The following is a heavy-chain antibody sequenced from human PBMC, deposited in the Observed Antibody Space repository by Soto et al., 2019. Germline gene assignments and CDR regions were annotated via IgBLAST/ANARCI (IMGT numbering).Heavy chain of an antibody. Sequence: SETLSLTCAVSGGSISSGGYSWSWIRQPPGKGLEWIGYIYHSGSTYYNPSLKSRVTISVDTSKNQFSLKLSSVTAADTAVYYCAGVYYDSSGYYPGRAEYFQHWGQGTLVTVSS. J-gene: IGHJ1*01. V-gene: IGHV4-30-2*02. CDR3: AGVYYDSSGYYPGRAEYFQH. CDR2: IYHSGST. CDR1: GGSISSGGYS. D-gene: IGHD3-22*01.